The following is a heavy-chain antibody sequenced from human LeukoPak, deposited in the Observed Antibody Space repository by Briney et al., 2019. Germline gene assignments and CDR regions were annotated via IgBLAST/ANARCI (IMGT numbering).Heavy chain of an antibody. Sequence: ASVKVSCKASGYTFTSYDINWVRQATGQGLEWMGWMNPNSGNTGYAQKFQGRVTMTRNTSISTAYMELSSLRSEDTAVYYCARGERFLEWLLSSGKDVWGQGTTVTVSS. CDR2: MNPNSGNT. D-gene: IGHD3-3*01. J-gene: IGHJ6*02. V-gene: IGHV1-8*01. CDR1: GYTFTSYD. CDR3: ARGERFLEWLLSSGKDV.